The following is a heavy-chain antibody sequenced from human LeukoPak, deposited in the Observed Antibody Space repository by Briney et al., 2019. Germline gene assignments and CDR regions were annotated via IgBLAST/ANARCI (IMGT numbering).Heavy chain of an antibody. CDR3: ARVDYYGAFDI. J-gene: IGHJ3*02. CDR1: GFTFSDYY. Sequence: GGSLRLSCAASGFTFSDYYMSWIRQAPGKGLEWVSYISSSSSTIYYADSVKGRFTISRDNAKNSLYLQMNSLRAEDTAVYYCARVDYYGAFDIWGQGTMVTVSS. D-gene: IGHD3-3*01. V-gene: IGHV3-11*04. CDR2: ISSSSSTI.